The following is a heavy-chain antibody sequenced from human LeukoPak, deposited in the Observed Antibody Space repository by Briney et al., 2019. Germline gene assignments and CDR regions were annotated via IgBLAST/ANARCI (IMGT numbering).Heavy chain of an antibody. CDR1: GYTFIGYY. CDR2: INPNSGGT. V-gene: IGHV1-2*04. J-gene: IGHJ4*02. Sequence: ASVKVSCKASGYTFIGYYIHWVRQAPGQGLEWMGWINPNSGGTNYAQKFQGWVTMTRDTSISTAYMELSRLRSDDTAVYYCARSGYSYEFDYWGQGTLVTVSS. CDR3: ARSGYSYEFDY. D-gene: IGHD5-18*01.